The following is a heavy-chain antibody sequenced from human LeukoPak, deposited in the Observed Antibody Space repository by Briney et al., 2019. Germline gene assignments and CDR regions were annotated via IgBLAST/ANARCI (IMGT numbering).Heavy chain of an antibody. D-gene: IGHD3-3*01. CDR2: IYYSGST. V-gene: IGHV4-30-4*01. Sequence: PSQTLSLTCTVSGGSISSGDHYWSWIRQPPGKGLEWIGYIYYSGSTYYNPSLKSRVTISVDTSKNQFSLKLSSVTAADTAVYYCARGHNYDFWSGYQDAFDIWGQGTMVTVSS. CDR3: ARGHNYDFWSGYQDAFDI. CDR1: GGSISSGDHY. J-gene: IGHJ3*02.